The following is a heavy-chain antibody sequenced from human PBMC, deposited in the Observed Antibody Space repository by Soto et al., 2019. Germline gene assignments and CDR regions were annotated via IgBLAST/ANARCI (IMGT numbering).Heavy chain of an antibody. CDR1: GFKFSTFA. CDR3: AKEFDTSGYYSYYYAMDV. D-gene: IGHD3-22*01. Sequence: LLESGGGLVQPGGSLRLSCAASGFKFSTFAMSWVRQAPGKGLEWVSSLGDSGTKTYYAASVRGRFIITRDNSKNTVDLQMNSLRAEDTAVYYCAKEFDTSGYYSYYYAMDVWGQGTTVTVSS. J-gene: IGHJ6*02. CDR2: LGDSGTKT. V-gene: IGHV3-23*01.